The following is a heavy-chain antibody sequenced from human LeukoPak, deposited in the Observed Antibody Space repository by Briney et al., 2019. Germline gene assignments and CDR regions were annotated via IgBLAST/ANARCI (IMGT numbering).Heavy chain of an antibody. J-gene: IGHJ4*02. Sequence: GAAVKVSCKASAYTFSGDYIHWVRPAPGQGLEWMGWINFNSGGKIFAEKFQGRVTMARDTSISTAYMELSRLRSDDAAVYYCARQIVSGSMGCDFWGQGTLVTVSS. CDR1: AYTFSGDY. CDR3: ARQIVSGSMGCDF. V-gene: IGHV1-2*02. D-gene: IGHD2-21*01. CDR2: INFNSGGK.